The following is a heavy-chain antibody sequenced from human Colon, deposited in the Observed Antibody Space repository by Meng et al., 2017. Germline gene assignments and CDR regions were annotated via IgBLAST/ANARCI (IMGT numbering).Heavy chain of an antibody. CDR1: GYTLTGHY. CDR2: INPDRGDT. V-gene: IGHV1-2*06. Sequence: GRRVQSGAEVKKPGASVKVSCKASGYTLTGHYMHWVRQAPGQGLEWMGRINPDRGDTNYAQKFQGRVTLTRDTSINTAYMELTGLRSDDTAVYYCAKIHLGDSGLDYWGQGTLVTVSS. D-gene: IGHD2-21*02. CDR3: AKIHLGDSGLDY. J-gene: IGHJ4*02.